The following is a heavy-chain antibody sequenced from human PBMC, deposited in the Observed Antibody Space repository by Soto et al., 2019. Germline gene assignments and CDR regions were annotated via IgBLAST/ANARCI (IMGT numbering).Heavy chain of an antibody. CDR3: ARLEIVVLPAALRPYYYYYMHD. CDR1: GYTFTSYD. CDR2: MDPNSGNT. D-gene: IGHD2-2*01. V-gene: IGHV1-8*01. Sequence: ASVKVSCTDSGYTFTSYDSNWVRQATGQGLEWMGWMDPNSGNTGYAQKFQGRVTMTRNTSISTAYMGLSSLRSEGTAVYYCARLEIVVLPAALRPYYYYYMHDCGKATTVYASS. J-gene: IGHJ6*03.